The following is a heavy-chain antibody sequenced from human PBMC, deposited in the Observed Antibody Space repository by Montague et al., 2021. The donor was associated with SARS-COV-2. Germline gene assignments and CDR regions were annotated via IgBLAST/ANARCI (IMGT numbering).Heavy chain of an antibody. CDR1: GGSISSYY. J-gene: IGHJ4*02. Sequence: SETLSLTCTLSGGSISSYYWSWIRQPPGKGLEWIGYIFNSGSTNYNPSLKSRVTISVDTSKNQLSLRLRSVTAADTAVYYCVRVGVSNWYSFFDYWGQGTLVTVSS. CDR2: IFNSGST. D-gene: IGHD6-13*01. CDR3: VRVGVSNWYSFFDY. V-gene: IGHV4-59*01.